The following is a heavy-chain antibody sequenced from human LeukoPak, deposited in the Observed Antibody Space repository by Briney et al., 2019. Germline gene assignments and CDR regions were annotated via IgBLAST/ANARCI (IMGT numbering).Heavy chain of an antibody. CDR1: GGTFSSYA. CDR2: IIPIFGTA. D-gene: IGHD3-10*01. Sequence: GASVKVSCKASGGTFSSYAISWVRQAPGQGLEWMGGIIPIFGTANYAQKFQGRVTITADESTSTAYMELSSLRSEDTAVYYCARARVYVGYGSFDWFDPWGQGTLVTVSS. CDR3: ARARVYVGYGSFDWFDP. J-gene: IGHJ5*02. V-gene: IGHV1-69*13.